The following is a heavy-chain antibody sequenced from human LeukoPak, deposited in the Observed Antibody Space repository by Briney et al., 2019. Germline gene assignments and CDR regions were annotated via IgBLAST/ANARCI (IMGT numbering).Heavy chain of an antibody. J-gene: IGHJ3*02. CDR3: ARGRVYFYGSGSRYLDDAFDI. CDR2: IYYSGNT. CDR1: GDSISSYY. V-gene: IGHV4-59*01. D-gene: IGHD3-10*01. Sequence: SETLSLTCTVSGDSISSYYWTWIRQPPGKGLEWIGSIYYSGNTKYNPSLKGRVTISSDTSEFSLRLSSVTAADTAVYYCARGRVYFYGSGSRYLDDAFDIWGQGTMVTVSS.